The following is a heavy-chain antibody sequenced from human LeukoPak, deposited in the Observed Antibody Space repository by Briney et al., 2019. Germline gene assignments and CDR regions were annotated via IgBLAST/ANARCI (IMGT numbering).Heavy chain of an antibody. V-gene: IGHV4-4*07. CDR3: ARRGHSSSWYRVDY. CDR1: GGSISSYY. CDR2: IYTSGST. J-gene: IGHJ4*02. D-gene: IGHD6-13*01. Sequence: RPSETLSLTCTVSGGSISSYYWSWIRQPAGKGLEWIGRIYTSGSTNYNPSLKSRVTMSVDTSKNQFSLKLSSVTAADTAVYYCARRGHSSSWYRVDYWGQGTLVTVSS.